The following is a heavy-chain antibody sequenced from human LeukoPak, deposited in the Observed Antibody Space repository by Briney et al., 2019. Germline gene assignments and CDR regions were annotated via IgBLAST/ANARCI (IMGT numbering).Heavy chain of an antibody. CDR2: MNPNSGNT. J-gene: IGHJ3*02. CDR1: GYAFTSYD. Sequence: ASVKVSCKASGYAFTSYDINWVRQATGQGLEWMGWMNPNSGNTGYAQKFQGRVTMTRNTSISTAYMELSSLRSEDTAVYYCARGLSRPYDAFDIWGQGTMVTVSS. D-gene: IGHD3-16*02. V-gene: IGHV1-8*01. CDR3: ARGLSRPYDAFDI.